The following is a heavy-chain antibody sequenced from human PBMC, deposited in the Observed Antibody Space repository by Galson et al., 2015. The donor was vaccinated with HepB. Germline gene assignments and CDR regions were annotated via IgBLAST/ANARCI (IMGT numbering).Heavy chain of an antibody. CDR2: ISYDGGHK. J-gene: IGHJ4*02. CDR1: GFTFSDYS. Sequence: SLRLSCAVSGFTFSDYSVHWVRQAPVKGLEWVAIISYDGGHKYYADSVKGRFTISRDNSKNTLYLQMNSLRAEDTAVYYRVRDSSGIYSYPDFWGQGTLVTVSS. CDR3: VRDSSGIYSYPDF. V-gene: IGHV3-30-3*01. D-gene: IGHD1-26*01.